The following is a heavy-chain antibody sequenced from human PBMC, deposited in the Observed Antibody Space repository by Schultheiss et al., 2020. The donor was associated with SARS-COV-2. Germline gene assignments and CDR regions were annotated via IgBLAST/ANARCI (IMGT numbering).Heavy chain of an antibody. D-gene: IGHD3-10*01. Sequence: SETLSLTCTVSGGSISSGGYYWSWIRQHPEKGLEWIGYIYYGGMTYYNPSLKSRVTISVDTSKNQFSLKLSSVTAADTAVYYCARCTLVRGVIIPQDYWGQGTLVTVSS. CDR2: IYYGGMT. CDR3: ARCTLVRGVIIPQDY. CDR1: GGSISSGGYY. V-gene: IGHV4-31*03. J-gene: IGHJ4*02.